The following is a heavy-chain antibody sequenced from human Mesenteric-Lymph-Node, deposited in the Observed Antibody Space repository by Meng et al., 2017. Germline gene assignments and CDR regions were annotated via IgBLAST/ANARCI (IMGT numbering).Heavy chain of an antibody. J-gene: IGHJ4*02. CDR1: GFAFSRYW. CDR2: ISAGGGST. Sequence: GESLKISCAASGFAFSRYWMHWVRQAPGKGLEWVSSISAGGGSTYFADSVKGRFSISRDNSNNIVYLQMNSLRAEDTAIYYCAKRYSYIDYWGQGSLVTVSS. CDR3: AKRYSYIDY. D-gene: IGHD3-16*02. V-gene: IGHV3-23*01.